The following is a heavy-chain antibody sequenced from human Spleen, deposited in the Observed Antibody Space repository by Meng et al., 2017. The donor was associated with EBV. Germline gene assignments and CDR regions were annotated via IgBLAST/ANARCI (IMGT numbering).Heavy chain of an antibody. J-gene: IGHJ4*02. CDR1: GFTFSSDA. CDR2: ISYDGSNK. Sequence: QVELFASEVGSVQPGRCLKPSWAASGFTFSSDAMHLVRQAPGKGLVWVPVISYDGSNKYYANSVKGRFTISRDNSKDTLYLQMNSLRAKDTAVYYCASDFYDSSGYVFDYWGQGTLVTVSS. V-gene: IGHV3-30-3*01. CDR3: ASDFYDSSGYVFDY. D-gene: IGHD3-22*01.